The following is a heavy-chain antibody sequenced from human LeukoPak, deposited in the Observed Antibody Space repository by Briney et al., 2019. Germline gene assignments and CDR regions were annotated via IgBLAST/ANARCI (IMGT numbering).Heavy chain of an antibody. CDR2: IRYDGSNK. J-gene: IGHJ6*03. CDR3: ARGARLTMVRGVIRYSYMDV. CDR1: GFTFSSYG. D-gene: IGHD3-10*01. Sequence: GGSLRLSCAASGFTFSSYGMHWVRQAPGKGLEWVAFIRYDGSNKYYADSVKGRFTISRDNAKKSLYLQMNSLRAEDTAVYYCARGARLTMVRGVIRYSYMDVWGKGTTVTISS. V-gene: IGHV3-30*02.